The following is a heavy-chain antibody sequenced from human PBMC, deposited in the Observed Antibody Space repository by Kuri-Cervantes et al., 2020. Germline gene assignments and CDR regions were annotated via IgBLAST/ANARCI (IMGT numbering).Heavy chain of an antibody. CDR3: ARDDVWERGMVRGVINNWFDP. CDR2: INPNSGGT. J-gene: IGHJ5*02. CDR1: GYTFTGYY. V-gene: IGHV1-2*02. D-gene: IGHD3-10*01. Sequence: ASVKVSCKASGYTFTGYYMHWVRQAPGQGLEWMGWINPNSGGTNYAQNVQGRVIMTTDTSTSTAYMELRSLRSDDTAVYYCARDDVWERGMVRGVINNWFDPWGQGTLVTVSS.